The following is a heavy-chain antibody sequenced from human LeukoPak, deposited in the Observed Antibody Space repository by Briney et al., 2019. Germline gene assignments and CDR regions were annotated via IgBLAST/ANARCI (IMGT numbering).Heavy chain of an antibody. V-gene: IGHV4-59*08. CDR3: ARHEYLQVTRNYYYYYMDV. CDR2: IYYSGST. CDR1: GGSISSYY. Sequence: SETLSLTCTVSGGSISSYYWSWIRQPPGKGLEWIGYIYYSGSTNYNPSLKSRVTISVDTSKNQFSLKLSSVTAADTAVYYCARHEYLQVTRNYYYYYMDVWGKGTTVTVSS. J-gene: IGHJ6*03. D-gene: IGHD4-11*01.